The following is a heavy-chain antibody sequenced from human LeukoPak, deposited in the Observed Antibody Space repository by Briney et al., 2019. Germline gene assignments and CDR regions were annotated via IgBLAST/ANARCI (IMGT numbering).Heavy chain of an antibody. D-gene: IGHD2/OR15-2a*01. V-gene: IGHV3-7*03. CDR2: IRQDGGDK. Sequence: GGSLRLSCATSGFTFSNYWMCWVRQAPGKGLEWVANIRQDGGDKYYADSVKGRFTISRDNAMNSLYLQMNSLRAEDTAVYSCARVIVTVPGQSDYFDYWGQGTLVTFSS. J-gene: IGHJ4*02. CDR1: GFTFSNYW. CDR3: ARVIVTVPGQSDYFDY.